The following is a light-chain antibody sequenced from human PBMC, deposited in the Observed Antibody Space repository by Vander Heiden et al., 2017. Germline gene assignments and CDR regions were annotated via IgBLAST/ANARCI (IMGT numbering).Light chain of an antibody. CDR3: GSYAGSYTVV. Sequence: QSALTQPRSASGSPGQHVTISCTGTSRDVRGLIVASWYQQHPGNSPKLMIYDVSKRPSGLPDRFSGSKSGNTASLTISGLQAEDEADYYCGSYAGSYTVVFGGGTKLTVL. J-gene: IGLJ2*01. CDR2: DVS. V-gene: IGLV2-11*01. CDR1: SRDVRGLIV.